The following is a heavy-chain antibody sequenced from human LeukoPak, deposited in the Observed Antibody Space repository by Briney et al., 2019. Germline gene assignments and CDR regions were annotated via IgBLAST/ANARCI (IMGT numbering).Heavy chain of an antibody. CDR1: GFTFSSYE. Sequence: PGGSLRLSCAASGFTFSSYEMNWVRQAPGKGLEWVSYISSSGSTIYYADSVKGRFTISRDNAKNSLYLQMNSLRAEDTAVYYCATLRITSFDYWGQGTLVTVSS. D-gene: IGHD3-10*01. CDR3: ATLRITSFDY. CDR2: ISSSGSTI. J-gene: IGHJ4*02. V-gene: IGHV3-48*03.